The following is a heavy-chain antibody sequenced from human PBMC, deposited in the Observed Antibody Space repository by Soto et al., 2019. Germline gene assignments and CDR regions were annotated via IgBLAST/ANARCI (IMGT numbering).Heavy chain of an antibody. V-gene: IGHV1-69*12. J-gene: IGHJ4*02. D-gene: IGHD4-17*01. CDR2: IITIFGPA. CDR3: ARAYGDYALDY. CDR1: GGTFSSYA. Sequence: QVQLVQSGAEVKKPGSSVKVSCKASGGTFSSYAISWVRQAPGQGLEWMGGIITIFGPANYTQKFQGRVTLTADEATSTADMELSSLRSEDTAVYYCARAYGDYALDYWGQGTMVTVSS.